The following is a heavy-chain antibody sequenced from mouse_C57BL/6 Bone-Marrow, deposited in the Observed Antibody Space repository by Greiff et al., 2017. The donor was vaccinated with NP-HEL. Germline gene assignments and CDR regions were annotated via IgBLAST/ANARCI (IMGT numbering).Heavy chain of an antibody. J-gene: IGHJ4*01. CDR1: GYTFTNYW. Sequence: QVHVKQSGAELVRPGTSVKMSCKASGYTFTNYWIGWAKQRPGHGLEWIGDIYPGGGYTNYNEKFKGKATLTADKSSSTAYMQFSSLTSEDSAIYYCARWGVTNAMDYWGQGTSVTVSS. CDR3: ARWGVTNAMDY. D-gene: IGHD2-2*01. CDR2: IYPGGGYT. V-gene: IGHV1-63*01.